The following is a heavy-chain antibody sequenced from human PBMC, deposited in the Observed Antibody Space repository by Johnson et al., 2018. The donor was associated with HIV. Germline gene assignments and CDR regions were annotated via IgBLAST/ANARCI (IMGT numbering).Heavy chain of an antibody. Sequence: VQLVESGGGVVQPRRSLRLSCVASGLSFNSYVMHWVRQAPGKGLQWVAVISYDGSNKYYADSVKGRFTISRDNSKNTLYLQMNSLRAEDTAVYYCARAGGGSHGAFDIWGQGTMVTVSS. D-gene: IGHD2-15*01. J-gene: IGHJ3*02. V-gene: IGHV3-30*04. CDR3: ARAGGGSHGAFDI. CDR2: ISYDGSNK. CDR1: GLSFNSYV.